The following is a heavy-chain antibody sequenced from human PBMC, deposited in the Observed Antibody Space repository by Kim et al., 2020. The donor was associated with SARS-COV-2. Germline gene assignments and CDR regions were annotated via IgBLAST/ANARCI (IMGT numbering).Heavy chain of an antibody. CDR3: AGTARGANFDY. V-gene: IGHV4-4*09. Sequence: NSTPSLRSRVTISVDTSKNQFSLKLTSVTAADTAVYYCAGTARGANFDYWGRGALVTVSS. J-gene: IGHJ4*02. D-gene: IGHD1-26*01.